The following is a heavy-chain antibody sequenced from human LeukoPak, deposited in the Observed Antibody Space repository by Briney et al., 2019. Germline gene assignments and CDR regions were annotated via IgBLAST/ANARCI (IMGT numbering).Heavy chain of an antibody. CDR3: ARWDTSIAALGY. D-gene: IGHD6-6*01. V-gene: IGHV3-21*01. CDR2: ISSSSSYI. CDR1: GFTFSSYS. Sequence: GGSLRLSCAASGFTFSSYSMNWVRQAPGKGLEWVSSISSSSSYIYYADSVKGRFTISRDNAKNSLYLQMNSLRAEDTAVYYCARWDTSIAALGYWGQGTLVTVSS. J-gene: IGHJ4*02.